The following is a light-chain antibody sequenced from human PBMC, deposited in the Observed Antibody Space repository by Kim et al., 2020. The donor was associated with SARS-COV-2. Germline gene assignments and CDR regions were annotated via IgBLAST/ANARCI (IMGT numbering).Light chain of an antibody. V-gene: IGKV3-11*01. Sequence: WSPGEKAPPSCRASQSVSSYLAWYQQKPGQAPRLLIYDASNRATGIPARFSGSGSGTDFTLTISSLEPEDFAVYYCQQRSNWPITFGQGTRLEIK. CDR2: DAS. J-gene: IGKJ5*01. CDR3: QQRSNWPIT. CDR1: QSVSSY.